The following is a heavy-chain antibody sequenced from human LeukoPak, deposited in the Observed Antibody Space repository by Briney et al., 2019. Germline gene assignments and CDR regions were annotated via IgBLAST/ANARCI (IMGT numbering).Heavy chain of an antibody. Sequence: PGGSLRLSCAASGFTVSSNYMSWVRQAPGKGLEWVSAISGSGGSTYYADSVKGRFTISRDNSKNTLYLQMNSLRAEDTAVYYCVKLSQGVVVPAAYNWFDPWGQGTLVTVSS. CDR1: GFTVSSNY. CDR2: ISGSGGST. V-gene: IGHV3-23*01. D-gene: IGHD2-2*01. J-gene: IGHJ5*02. CDR3: VKLSQGVVVPAAYNWFDP.